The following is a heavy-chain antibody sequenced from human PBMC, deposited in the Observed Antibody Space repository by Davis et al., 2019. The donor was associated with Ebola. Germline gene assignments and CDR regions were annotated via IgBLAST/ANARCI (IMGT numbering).Heavy chain of an antibody. CDR1: GFTFSSYG. Sequence: GESLKISCAASGFTFSSYGMHWVRQAPGKGLEWVAVIWYDGSNKYYADSVKGRFTISRDNAKNSLYLQMNSLRAEDTAVYYCAREGSSYSGSYQYYYYGMDVWGQGTTVTVSS. CDR3: AREGSSYSGSYQYYYYGMDV. CDR2: IWYDGSNK. J-gene: IGHJ6*02. V-gene: IGHV3-33*01. D-gene: IGHD1-26*01.